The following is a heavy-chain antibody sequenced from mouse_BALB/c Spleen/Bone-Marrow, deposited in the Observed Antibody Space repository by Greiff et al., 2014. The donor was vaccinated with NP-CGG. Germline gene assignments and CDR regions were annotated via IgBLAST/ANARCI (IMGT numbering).Heavy chain of an antibody. J-gene: IGHJ1*01. D-gene: IGHD2-3*01. CDR2: IWAGGST. CDR3: ARVYLWYFDV. Sequence: VQLQQQSGPGLVAPSQSLSITCTVSGFSLTSYGVHWVRQPPGKGLEWLGVIWAGGSTNYNSALMSRLSISKDNSKSQVFLKMNSLQTDDTAMYYCARVYLWYFDVWGAGTTVTVSS. CDR1: GFSLTSYG. V-gene: IGHV2-9*02.